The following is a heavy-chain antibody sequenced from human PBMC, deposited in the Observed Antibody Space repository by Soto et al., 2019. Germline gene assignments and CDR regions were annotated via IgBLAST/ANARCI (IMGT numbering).Heavy chain of an antibody. D-gene: IGHD3-16*01. CDR2: ISSSSSYT. Sequence: GGSLRLSCAASGFTFSSYAMSWVRQAPGKGLEWVSYISSSSSYTNYADSVKGRFTISRDNAKNSLYLQMNSLRAEDTAVYYCARGAATLLYYYYGMDVWGQGTTVTVSS. CDR1: GFTFSSYA. J-gene: IGHJ6*02. V-gene: IGHV3-11*03. CDR3: ARGAATLLYYYYGMDV.